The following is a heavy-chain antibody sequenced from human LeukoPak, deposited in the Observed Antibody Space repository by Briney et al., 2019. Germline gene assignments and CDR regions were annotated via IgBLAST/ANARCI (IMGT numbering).Heavy chain of an antibody. D-gene: IGHD3-3*01. CDR3: ARVPYYDFWSSYSPWFDP. Sequence: SETLSLTCAVYGGSFSGYYWSWIRQPPGKGLEWIGDIIHSGSTNYNPSLKSRVTISVDTSKNQFSLKLSSVTAADTAVYYCARVPYYDFWSSYSPWFDPWGQGTLVTVSS. CDR2: IIHSGST. V-gene: IGHV4-34*12. J-gene: IGHJ5*02. CDR1: GGSFSGYY.